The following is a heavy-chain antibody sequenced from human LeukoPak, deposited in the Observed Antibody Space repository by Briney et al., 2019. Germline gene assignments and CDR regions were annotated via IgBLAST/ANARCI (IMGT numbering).Heavy chain of an antibody. CDR1: GGSISRYY. V-gene: IGHV4-4*07. J-gene: IGHJ4*02. D-gene: IGHD1-26*01. CDR3: ARQSVSSIYFDY. Sequence: PSETLSLTCTVSGGSISRYYWNWIRQPAGKGLEWIGRIYSSGITNYNPSLQSRVTMSIDTSKNQFSLKLSSVTAADTAVYYCARQSVSSIYFDYWGQGILVTVSS. CDR2: IYSSGIT.